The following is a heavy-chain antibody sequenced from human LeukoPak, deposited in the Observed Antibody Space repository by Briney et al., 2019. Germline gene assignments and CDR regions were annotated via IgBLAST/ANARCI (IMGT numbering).Heavy chain of an antibody. J-gene: IGHJ4*02. V-gene: IGHV3-21*01. CDR3: ARLPSGRYGGKTAGY. Sequence: PGGSLRLSCAASGFTFSSYGMNWVRQAPGKGLEWVSSISSSSSYIYYADSVKGRFTISRDNAKNSLYLQMNSLRAEDTAVYYCARLPSGRYGGKTAGYWGQGTLVTVSS. CDR2: ISSSSSYI. D-gene: IGHD4-23*01. CDR1: GFTFSSYG.